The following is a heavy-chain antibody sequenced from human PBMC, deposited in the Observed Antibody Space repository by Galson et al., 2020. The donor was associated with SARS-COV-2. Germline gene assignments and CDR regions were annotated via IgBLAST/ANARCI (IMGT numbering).Heavy chain of an antibody. D-gene: IGHD3-16*02. CDR1: GFSFDDDA. CDR2: TSWDGGST. CDR3: AKGLSAMAMITFGGVIAPFDD. V-gene: IGHV3-43D*03. Sequence: GESLRLSCAASGFSFDDDAMYWVRQPPEKGLEWDSITSWDGGSTNYANSAKGRFTISRDNSKNSLYLQMNSLRAEDTALYYCAKGLSAMAMITFGGVIAPFDDWGQGTLVTVSS. J-gene: IGHJ4*02.